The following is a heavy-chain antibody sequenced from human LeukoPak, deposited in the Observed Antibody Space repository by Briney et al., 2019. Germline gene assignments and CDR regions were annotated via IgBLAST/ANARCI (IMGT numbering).Heavy chain of an antibody. Sequence: GGSLRLSCAASGFTVSTNYMTWVRQAPGKGLEWVGRTRNKAQSYTTEYAASVKGRFTISRDDSKNSLYLQMNSLKTEDTAVYYCALTRDSSGYFFPFDIWGQGTMVTVSS. CDR2: TRNKAQSYTT. V-gene: IGHV3-72*01. D-gene: IGHD3-22*01. CDR3: ALTRDSSGYFFPFDI. J-gene: IGHJ3*02. CDR1: GFTVSTNY.